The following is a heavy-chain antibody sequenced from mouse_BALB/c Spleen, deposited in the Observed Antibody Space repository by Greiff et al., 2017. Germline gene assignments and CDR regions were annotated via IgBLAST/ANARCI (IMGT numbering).Heavy chain of an antibody. Sequence: EVHLVESGPSLVKPSQTLSLTCSVTGDSITSGYWNWIRKFPGNKLEYMGYISYSGSTYYNPSLKSRISITRNTSKNQYYLQLNSVTTEDTATYYCARYWGGNYGAMDYWGQGTSGTGSS. D-gene: IGHD2-1*01. V-gene: IGHV3-8*02. CDR1: GDSITSGY. CDR2: ISYSGST. J-gene: IGHJ4*01. CDR3: ARYWGGNYGAMDY.